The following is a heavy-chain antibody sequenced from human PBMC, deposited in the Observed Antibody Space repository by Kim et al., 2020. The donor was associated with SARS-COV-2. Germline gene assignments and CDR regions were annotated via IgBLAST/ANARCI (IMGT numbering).Heavy chain of an antibody. J-gene: IGHJ4*02. CDR3: ARHFHRSCIRFVGLFQLDY. CDR1: GGSISSSGYY. CDR2: VYYTANT. D-gene: IGHD2-15*01. Sequence: SETLSLTCIVSGGSISSSGYYWDWIRQPPGKGLVWIGSVYYTANTNYNPSLKSRVTLYVDTSKNQFSLKLGSVTAADTAVFYCARHFHRSCIRFVGLFQLDYWGQGILVTVSS. V-gene: IGHV4-39*01.